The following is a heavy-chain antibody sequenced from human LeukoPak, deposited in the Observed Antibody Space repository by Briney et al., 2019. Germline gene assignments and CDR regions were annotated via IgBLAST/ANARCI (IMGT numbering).Heavy chain of an antibody. CDR3: ARGVVPAAIDY. J-gene: IGHJ4*02. CDR2: IYYSGST. Sequence: SETLSLTCTISGGSISSYYWSWIRQPPGKGLEWIGYIYYSGSTNYNPSLKSRVTISVDTSKNQFSLKLSSVTAADTAVYYCARGVVPAAIDYWGQGTLVTVSS. CDR1: GGSISSYY. V-gene: IGHV4-59*01. D-gene: IGHD2-2*01.